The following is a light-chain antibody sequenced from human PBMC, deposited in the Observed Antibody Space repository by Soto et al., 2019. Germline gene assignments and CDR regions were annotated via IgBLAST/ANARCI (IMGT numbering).Light chain of an antibody. Sequence: IVLSQSPGTLSLSPGERATLSCRASRGVSNSFFACYQQQPGKAPRLLINGASTRATGVPARFSGWGSGTEFTLTTSSLQSEDFAVYYCQQYHNWPPITFGQGTRLEIK. CDR1: RGVSNS. CDR2: GAS. V-gene: IGKV3-15*01. J-gene: IGKJ5*01. CDR3: QQYHNWPPIT.